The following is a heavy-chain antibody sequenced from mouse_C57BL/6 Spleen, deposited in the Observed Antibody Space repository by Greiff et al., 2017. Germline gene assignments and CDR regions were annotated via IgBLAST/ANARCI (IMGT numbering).Heavy chain of an antibody. Sequence: QVQLQQSGPELVKPGASVKISCKASGYAFSSSWMNWVKQRPGKGLEWIGRIYPGDGDTNYNGKFKGKATLTADKSSSTAYMQLSSLTSEDSAVYFCASFRYGTLYAMDYWGQGTSVTVSS. J-gene: IGHJ4*01. V-gene: IGHV1-82*01. CDR2: IYPGDGDT. CDR3: ASFRYGTLYAMDY. D-gene: IGHD1-1*01. CDR1: GYAFSSSW.